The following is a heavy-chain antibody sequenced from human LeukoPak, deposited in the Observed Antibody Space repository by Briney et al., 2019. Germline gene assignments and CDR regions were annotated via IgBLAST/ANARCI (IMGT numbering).Heavy chain of an antibody. CDR1: GFTFSSYR. D-gene: IGHD6-13*01. Sequence: GGSLRLSCAASGFTFSSYRMLWVRHAPGKGLVWVSHINSGGSSTSYADSVKGRFTISRDNAKNTLYLQMNSLRAEDTAMYYCAREGAAGTSLDYWGQGTLVTVSS. V-gene: IGHV3-74*01. CDR2: INSGGSST. J-gene: IGHJ4*02. CDR3: AREGAAGTSLDY.